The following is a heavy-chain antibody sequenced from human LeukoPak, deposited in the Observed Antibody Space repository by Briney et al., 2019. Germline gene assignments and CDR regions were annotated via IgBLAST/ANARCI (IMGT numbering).Heavy chain of an antibody. J-gene: IGHJ4*02. D-gene: IGHD3-22*01. V-gene: IGHV3-33*01. CDR2: IWYDGSNK. CDR1: GFIFSSYG. CDR3: ARIPYYCDSSGEGY. Sequence: GGSLRLSCAASGFIFSSYGMPWVRQAPGKGLEWVAVIWYDGSNKYYADSVKGRFTISRDNSKNTLYLQMNSLRAEDTAVYYCARIPYYCDSSGEGYWGQGTLVTVSS.